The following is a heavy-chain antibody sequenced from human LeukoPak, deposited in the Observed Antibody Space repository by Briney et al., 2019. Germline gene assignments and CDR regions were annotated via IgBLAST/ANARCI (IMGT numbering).Heavy chain of an antibody. V-gene: IGHV3-30-3*01. CDR1: GFTFSSYA. D-gene: IGHD3-22*01. J-gene: IGHJ4*02. CDR3: ARVPGYDSSGYFDY. Sequence: GGSLRLSCAASGFTFSSYAMHWVRQAPGKGLEWVAVISYDGSNKYYADSVKGRFTISRDNSKNTLYLQMNSLRTEDTAVYYCARVPGYDSSGYFDYWGQGTLVTVSS. CDR2: ISYDGSNK.